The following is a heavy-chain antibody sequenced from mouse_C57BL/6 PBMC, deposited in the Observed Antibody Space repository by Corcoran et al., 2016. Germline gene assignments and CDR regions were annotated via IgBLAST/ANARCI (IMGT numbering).Heavy chain of an antibody. Sequence: EVQLQQYGPELVKPGASVKIPCKDSGYTFTDYNMDWVKQSHGKSLEWIGDINPNNGGTIYNQKFKGKATLTVDKSSSTAYMELRSLTSEDTAVYYCARGGYPDSYAMDYWGQGTSVTVSS. CDR2: INPNNGGT. CDR3: ARGGYPDSYAMDY. CDR1: GYTFTDYN. V-gene: IGHV1-18*01. J-gene: IGHJ4*01.